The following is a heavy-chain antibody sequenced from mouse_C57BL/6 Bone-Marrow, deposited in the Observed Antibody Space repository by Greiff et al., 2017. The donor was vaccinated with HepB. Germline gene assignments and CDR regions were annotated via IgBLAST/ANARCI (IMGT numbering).Heavy chain of an antibody. CDR2: ISSGGDYI. V-gene: IGHV5-9-1*02. Sequence: EVMLVESGEGLVKPGGSLKLSCAASGFTFSSYAMSWVRQTPEKRLEWVAYISSGGDYIYYADTVKGRFTISRDNARNTLYLQMSSLKSEDTAMYYCTRDRNSLYYFDDWGQGTTLTVSS. J-gene: IGHJ2*01. CDR1: GFTFSSYA. CDR3: TRDRNSLYYFDD.